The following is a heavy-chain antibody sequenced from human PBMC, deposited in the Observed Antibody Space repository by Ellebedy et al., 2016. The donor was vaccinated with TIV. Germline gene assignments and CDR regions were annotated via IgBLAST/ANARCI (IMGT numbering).Heavy chain of an antibody. CDR2: ITNKPYGGTT. J-gene: IGHJ4*02. V-gene: IGHV3-72*01. CDR1: GLTISDHY. CDR3: ACLPVGTRSVDY. Sequence: PGGSLRLSCAASGLTISDHYMDWVRQAPGKGLEWVGLITNKPYGGTTEYAASVQGRFIVSRDDSKNLLYLQMNSLKTEDTAVYYCACLPVGTRSVDYWGQGTPVTVSS. D-gene: IGHD4-23*01.